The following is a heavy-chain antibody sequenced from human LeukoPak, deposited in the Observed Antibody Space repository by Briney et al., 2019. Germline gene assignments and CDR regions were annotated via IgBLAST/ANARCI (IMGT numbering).Heavy chain of an antibody. CDR3: ARQSMVRGVVNWFDP. CDR1: GYSFTSYW. V-gene: IGHV5-51*01. J-gene: IGHJ5*02. CDR2: IYPGDSDT. D-gene: IGHD3-10*01. Sequence: GESLKISCKGSGYSFTSYWIGWVRQMPGKGLEWMGIIYPGDSDTRYSPSFQGQVTISADKSISTAYLQWSSLKASDTAMYYCARQSMVRGVVNWFDPWGQGTLVTVSS.